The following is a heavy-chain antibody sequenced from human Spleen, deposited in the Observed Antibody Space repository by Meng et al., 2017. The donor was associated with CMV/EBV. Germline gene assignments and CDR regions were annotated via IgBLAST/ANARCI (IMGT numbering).Heavy chain of an antibody. V-gene: IGHV3-48*04. J-gene: IGHJ6*02. D-gene: IGHD1-26*01. CDR2: ISGDSGTT. CDR1: GFNFNISS. CDR3: ARDGVEAGATTDSYYYYYYGMDV. Sequence: GESLKISCAASGFNFNISSINWVRQPPGKGLEWLSYISGDSGTTYYADSLKGRFTISRDNSKKSVYPQMTSLRAEDTAVYYCARDGVEAGATTDSYYYYYYGMDVWGQGTTVTVSS.